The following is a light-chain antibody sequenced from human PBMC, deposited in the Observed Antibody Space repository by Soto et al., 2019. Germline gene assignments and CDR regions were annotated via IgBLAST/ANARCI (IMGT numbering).Light chain of an antibody. Sequence: QPALTQPASVSGSPGQSITISCTGTSSEVGDYNFVSWYQQHPDKDTKLMIYDVTNRLSGVSNQFSGSKSGNTASLTFSVFQSEDEADYYCSSYTSISTYVFGTGTKVTVL. V-gene: IGLV2-14*01. CDR3: SSYTSISTYV. CDR1: SSEVGDYNF. CDR2: DVT. J-gene: IGLJ1*01.